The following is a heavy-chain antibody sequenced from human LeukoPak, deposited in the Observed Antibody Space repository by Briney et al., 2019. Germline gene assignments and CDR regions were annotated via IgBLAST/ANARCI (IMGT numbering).Heavy chain of an antibody. CDR1: GFTVSSNY. D-gene: IGHD6-13*01. J-gene: IGHJ4*02. CDR3: AKGPRIAATTTGYYFDY. Sequence: GGSLRLSCAASGFTVSSNYMSWVRQAPGKGLEWVSVIYSGGSTYYADSVKGRFTISRDNSKNTLYLQMNSLRAEDTAVYYCAKGPRIAATTTGYYFDYWGQGTLVTVSS. CDR2: IYSGGST. V-gene: IGHV3-53*01.